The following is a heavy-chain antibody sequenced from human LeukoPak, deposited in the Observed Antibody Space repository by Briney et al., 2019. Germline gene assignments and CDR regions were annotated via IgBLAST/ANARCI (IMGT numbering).Heavy chain of an antibody. CDR2: IIPIFGTA. J-gene: IGHJ4*02. D-gene: IGHD2-2*01. CDR1: GGTFSSYA. Sequence: SVKVSFKASGGTFSSYAISWVRQAPGQGLEWMGGIIPIFGTANYAQKFQGRVTITADESTSTAYKELSSLRSEDSAVYYCATRVVPAAMKFDYWGQGTLVTVSS. CDR3: ATRVVPAAMKFDY. V-gene: IGHV1-69*13.